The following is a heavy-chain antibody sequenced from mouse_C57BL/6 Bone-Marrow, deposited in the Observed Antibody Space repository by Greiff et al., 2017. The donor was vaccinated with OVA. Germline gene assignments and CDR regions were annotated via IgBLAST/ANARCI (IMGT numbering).Heavy chain of an antibody. CDR2: INPNNGGT. J-gene: IGHJ2*01. D-gene: IGHD1-1*01. Sequence: VVEPGASVKISCKASGYTFTDYYMNWVKQSHGKSLEWIGDINPNNGGTSYNQKFKGKATLTVDKSSSTAYMELRSLTSEDSAVYYCARDRFATVVPYYFDYWGQGTTLTVSS. CDR1: GYTFTDYY. CDR3: ARDRFATVVPYYFDY. V-gene: IGHV1-26*01.